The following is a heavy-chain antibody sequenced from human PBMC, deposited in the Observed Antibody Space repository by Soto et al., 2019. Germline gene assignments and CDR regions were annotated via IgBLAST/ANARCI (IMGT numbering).Heavy chain of an antibody. CDR1: GGSISSGGYY. Sequence: SETLSLTCTVSGGSISSGGYYWSWIRQHPGKGLEWIGYIYYSGSTYYNPSLKSRVTISVDTSKNQFSLKLSSVTAADTAVYYCARGGPSTFGVVIKVANWFDPWGQGTLVTVS. J-gene: IGHJ5*02. CDR3: ARGGPSTFGVVIKVANWFDP. CDR2: IYYSGST. D-gene: IGHD3-3*01. V-gene: IGHV4-31*03.